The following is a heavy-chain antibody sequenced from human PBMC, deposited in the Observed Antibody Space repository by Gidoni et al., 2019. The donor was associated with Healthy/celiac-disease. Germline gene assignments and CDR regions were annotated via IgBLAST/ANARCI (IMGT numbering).Heavy chain of an antibody. J-gene: IGHJ3*02. CDR3: ARDQGEQWLRLLDAFDI. D-gene: IGHD6-19*01. Sequence: EVQLVESGGGLVQPGGSLRLSCAASGFTFSSYSMNWVRQAPGKGLEWVSYISSSSSTIYYADSVKGRFTISRDNAKNSLYLQMNSLRAEDTAVYYCARDQGEQWLRLLDAFDIWGQGTMVTVSS. CDR1: GFTFSSYS. V-gene: IGHV3-48*01. CDR2: ISSSSSTI.